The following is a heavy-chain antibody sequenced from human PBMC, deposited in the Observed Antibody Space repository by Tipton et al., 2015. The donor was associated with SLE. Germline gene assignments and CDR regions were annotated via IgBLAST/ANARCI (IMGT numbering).Heavy chain of an antibody. V-gene: IGHV3-74*01. J-gene: IGHJ4*02. D-gene: IGHD3-10*01. CDR1: GFTFGNHW. CDR2: INGDDDMT. CDR3: AREGTGSYNDY. Sequence: SLRLSCAASGFTFGNHWMNWVRQAPGKGLVCVSRINGDDDMTTYADSVKGRFTISRDNAKNMVYLQMDSLRAEDTAVYYCAREGTGSYNDYWGQGTLVAVSS.